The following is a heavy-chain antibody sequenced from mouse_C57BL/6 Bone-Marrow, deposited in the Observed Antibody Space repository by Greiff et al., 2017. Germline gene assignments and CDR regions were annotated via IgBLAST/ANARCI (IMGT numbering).Heavy chain of an antibody. CDR1: GFTFSSYT. V-gene: IGHV5-9*01. CDR3: AIWLRRGMFDY. D-gene: IGHD2-2*01. Sequence: EVKLMESGGGLVKPGGSLKLSCAASGFTFSSYTMSWVRQTPEKRLEWVATISGGGGNTYYPDSVKGRFTISRDNAKNTLYLQMSSLRSEDTALYYCAIWLRRGMFDYWGQGTTLTVSS. J-gene: IGHJ2*01. CDR2: ISGGGGNT.